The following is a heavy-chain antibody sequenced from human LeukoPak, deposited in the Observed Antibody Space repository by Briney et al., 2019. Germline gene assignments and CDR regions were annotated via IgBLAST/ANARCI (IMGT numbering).Heavy chain of an antibody. J-gene: IGHJ6*02. CDR3: ARPMIRGVISDYYYGVDV. CDR2: ISSSSSYI. V-gene: IGHV3-21*01. Sequence: PGGSLRLSCAASGFTFSSYSMNWVRQAPGKGLEWVSSISSSSSYIYYADSVKGRFTISRDNAKNSLYLQVNSLRAEDTAVYYCARPMIRGVISDYYYGVDVWGQGTTVTVSS. D-gene: IGHD3-10*01. CDR1: GFTFSSYS.